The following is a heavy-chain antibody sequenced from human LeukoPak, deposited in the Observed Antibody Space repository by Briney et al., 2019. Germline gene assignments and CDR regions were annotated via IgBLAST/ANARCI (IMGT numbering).Heavy chain of an antibody. CDR2: INHSGST. CDR1: GGSFSGYY. CDR3: ARLYSSGWYYWFDP. J-gene: IGHJ5*02. V-gene: IGHV4-34*01. Sequence: SETLSLTCAVYGGSFSGYYWSWIRQPPVKGLEWIGEINHSGSTNYNPSLKSRVTISVDTSKNQFSLKLSSVTAADTAVYYCARLYSSGWYYWFDPWGQGTLVTVSS. D-gene: IGHD6-19*01.